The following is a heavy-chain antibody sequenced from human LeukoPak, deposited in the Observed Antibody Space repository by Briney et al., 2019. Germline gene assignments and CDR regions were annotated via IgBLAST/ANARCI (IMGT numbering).Heavy chain of an antibody. V-gene: IGHV1-8*01. J-gene: IGHJ4*02. CDR1: GYTFTSYD. D-gene: IGHD3-3*01. CDR2: MNPNSGNT. CDR3: ARGQTIFGVVMFDY. Sequence: GASVKVSCKASGYTFTSYDINWLRQASGQGLEWMGWMNPNSGNTGYAQKFQGRVTITRNTSISTAYMELSSLRSEDTAVYYCARGQTIFGVVMFDYWGQGSLVTVSS.